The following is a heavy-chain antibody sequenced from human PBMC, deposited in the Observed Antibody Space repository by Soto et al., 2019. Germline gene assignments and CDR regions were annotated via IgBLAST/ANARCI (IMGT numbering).Heavy chain of an antibody. V-gene: IGHV1-3*01. Sequence: ASVKVSCKASGDTFTSYAMHWVRQAPGQRLEWMGWINAGNGNTKYSQKFQGRVTITRDTSASTAYMELSSLRSEDTAVYYCARDRPNYYDSSGYFNWFAPWGQGTLVPVSS. D-gene: IGHD3-22*01. CDR2: INAGNGNT. CDR3: ARDRPNYYDSSGYFNWFAP. J-gene: IGHJ5*02. CDR1: GDTFTSYA.